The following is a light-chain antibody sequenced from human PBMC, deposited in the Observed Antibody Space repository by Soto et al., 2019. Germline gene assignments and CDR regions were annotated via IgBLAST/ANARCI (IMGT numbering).Light chain of an antibody. CDR2: GAS. CDR1: QSVSSSY. Sequence: EIVLTQSPGTLSLSPGERATLSCRASQSVSSSYLAWYQQKPGQAPRLLIYGASSRGTGIPDRFSGSGSGTDFTLTISRLEPEDFAVYYCQQYGSSRTFGQGTKVDIK. CDR3: QQYGSSRT. J-gene: IGKJ1*01. V-gene: IGKV3-20*01.